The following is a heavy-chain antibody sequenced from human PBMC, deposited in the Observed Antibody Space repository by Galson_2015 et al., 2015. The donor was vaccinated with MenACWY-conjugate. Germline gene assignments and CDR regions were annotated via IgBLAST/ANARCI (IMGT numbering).Heavy chain of an antibody. CDR3: AREDMIRGSGCDFDF. CDR1: GYTFTTYY. V-gene: IGHV1-2*06. J-gene: IGHJ4*02. Sequence: SVKVSCKASGYTFTTYYMHWMRQAPGQGLEWMGRIDPGSGGTDFAQKFQGRVTMTRDTSISTAYMEFSRLRSDDTAVYYCAREDMIRGSGCDFDFWGQGTLVTVS. D-gene: IGHD5-12*01. CDR2: IDPGSGGT.